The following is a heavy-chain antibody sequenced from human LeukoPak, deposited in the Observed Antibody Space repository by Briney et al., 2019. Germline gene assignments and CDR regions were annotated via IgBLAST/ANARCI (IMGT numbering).Heavy chain of an antibody. CDR1: GYTFTGYY. D-gene: IGHD6-13*01. J-gene: IGHJ4*02. Sequence: GASVKVSCKASGYTFTGYYMHWVRQAPGQGLEWMGWINPNSGGTNYAQKFQGRVTMTRDTSISTAYMELSRLRSDDTAVYYCATSGYSSSWYGYFDYCGQGTLVTVSS. CDR2: INPNSGGT. CDR3: ATSGYSSSWYGYFDY. V-gene: IGHV1-2*02.